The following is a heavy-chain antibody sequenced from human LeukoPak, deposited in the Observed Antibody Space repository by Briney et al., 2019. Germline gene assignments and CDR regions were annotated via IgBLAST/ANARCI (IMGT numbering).Heavy chain of an antibody. Sequence: SQTLTLTCTVAGFSIRGYYWSWIRQPPGKGLERIGYIYYSGSTNYNPSLKSRVTISVDTSNNQFSLKLSSVTAADTAVYYCATFDSSGYYLLDYWGQGTLVTVSS. D-gene: IGHD3-22*01. CDR2: IYYSGST. V-gene: IGHV4-59*08. CDR3: ATFDSSGYYLLDY. CDR1: GFSIRGYY. J-gene: IGHJ4*02.